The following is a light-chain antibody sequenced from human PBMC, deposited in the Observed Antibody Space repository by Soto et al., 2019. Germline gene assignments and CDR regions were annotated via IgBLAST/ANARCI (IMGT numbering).Light chain of an antibody. CDR2: GAS. CDR1: QSVNSD. Sequence: EIVMTQSPATLSVSPGDRATLSCRASQSVNSDLAWYQQKFGQAPRLLIFGASTRATCIPTRFSGSGSGTEFTLTISSLQSEDFAVYYCQQYNNWPPYTFGQGTKLEIK. V-gene: IGKV3-15*01. CDR3: QQYNNWPPYT. J-gene: IGKJ2*01.